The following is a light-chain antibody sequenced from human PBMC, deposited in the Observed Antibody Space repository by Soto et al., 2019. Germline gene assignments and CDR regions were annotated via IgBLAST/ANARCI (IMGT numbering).Light chain of an antibody. V-gene: IGKV3-20*01. CDR1: QNIGSSF. CDR3: QQSGSSPRLT. CDR2: GAS. J-gene: IGKJ4*01. Sequence: EIVLTQSPGTLSLSPGERVTLSCRASQNIGSSFLAWYQQRPGQPPRLLISGASIRATGIPDRFSGSGSGTSFNLTISRLEPADSAVYYCQQSGSSPRLTFGGGTKVDIK.